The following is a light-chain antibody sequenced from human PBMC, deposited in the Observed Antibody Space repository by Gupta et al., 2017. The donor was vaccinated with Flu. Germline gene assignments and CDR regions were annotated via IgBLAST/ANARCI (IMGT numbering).Light chain of an antibody. CDR1: QSSSSY. CDR3: QQAQRAPWT. J-gene: IGKJ1*01. CDR2: TAS. V-gene: IGKV1-5*03. Sequence: PSTLTASIGARVTITCRASQSSSSYLAWYQQKPGKAPKLLIYTASSLESGVPARFSGSGSGTDFTLTISRLQADDFATYYCQQAQRAPWTFGQGTKVEIK.